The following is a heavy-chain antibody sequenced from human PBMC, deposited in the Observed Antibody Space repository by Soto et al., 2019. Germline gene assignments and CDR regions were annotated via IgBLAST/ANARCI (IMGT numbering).Heavy chain of an antibody. D-gene: IGHD3-10*01. CDR1: GYTFSNYD. CDR2: VNPNNGDT. Sequence: QVQLVQSGAELKKPGASVKVSCKASGYTFSNYDMNWVRQATGQGPEWIGWVNPNNGDTGYAQKIQGRVSLNTDIYTTTAYMELTSLRSEDTAIYYCAKVSRKGSAIDFDYWGQGTLITVSS. V-gene: IGHV1-8*01. CDR3: AKVSRKGSAIDFDY. J-gene: IGHJ4*02.